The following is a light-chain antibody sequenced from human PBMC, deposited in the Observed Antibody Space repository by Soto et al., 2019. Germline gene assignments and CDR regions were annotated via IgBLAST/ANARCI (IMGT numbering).Light chain of an antibody. Sequence: QMTQSPSTLSASVGDRGTITCRASQSISSWLAWYQQKPGKAPKLLIYKASSLESGVPSRFSGSGSGTEFTLTISSLQPDDFATYYCQQYNSYWTFGQGTKVDIK. CDR3: QQYNSYWT. CDR2: KAS. CDR1: QSISSW. J-gene: IGKJ1*01. V-gene: IGKV1-5*03.